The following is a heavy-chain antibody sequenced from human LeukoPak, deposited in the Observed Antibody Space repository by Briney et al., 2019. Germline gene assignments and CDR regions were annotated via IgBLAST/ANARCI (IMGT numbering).Heavy chain of an antibody. CDR1: GFTFSDYY. J-gene: IGHJ4*02. Sequence: PGGSLRLSCAASGFTFSDYYMSWIRQAPGKGLEWVSYISSSGRTTYYTDSVKGRFTISRDNANNSLFLQMNSLRAEDTAVYYCANYIVGASLDHWGQGTLVDVSS. CDR2: ISSSGRTT. CDR3: ANYIVGASLDH. V-gene: IGHV3-11*01. D-gene: IGHD1-26*01.